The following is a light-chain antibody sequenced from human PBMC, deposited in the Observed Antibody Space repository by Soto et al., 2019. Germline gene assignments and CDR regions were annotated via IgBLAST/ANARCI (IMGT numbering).Light chain of an antibody. CDR1: SSDVGGYNY. CDR2: EGS. J-gene: IGLJ1*01. Sequence: QSALTQPASVSGSPGQSITISCTGTSSDVGGYNYVSWYQQHPGKAPKLIIYEGSKRPSGVSNRFSGSKSGNTASLTISGLQAEAEADYYCSSFTSSSTLYVFGTAPKVTVL. V-gene: IGLV2-14*01. CDR3: SSFTSSSTLYV.